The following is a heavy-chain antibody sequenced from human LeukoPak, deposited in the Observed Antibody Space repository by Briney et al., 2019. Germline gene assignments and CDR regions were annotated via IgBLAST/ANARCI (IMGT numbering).Heavy chain of an antibody. J-gene: IGHJ3*02. CDR3: ARSGNDAFDI. V-gene: IGHV3-23*01. CDR2: ISGSGGST. D-gene: IGHD3-10*01. CDR1: GFTFSSYG. Sequence: GGSLRLSCAASGFTFSSYGMSWVRQASGKGLEWVSGISGSGGSTYYADSVKGRFTISRDNSKNTLYLRMNSLRAEDTAVYYCARSGNDAFDIWGQGTMVTVSS.